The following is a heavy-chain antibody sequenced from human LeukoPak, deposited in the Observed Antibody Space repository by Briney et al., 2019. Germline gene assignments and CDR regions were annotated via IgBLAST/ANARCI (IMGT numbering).Heavy chain of an antibody. CDR1: GFTFSSYG. D-gene: IGHD3-3*01. CDR2: ISYDGSNK. V-gene: IGHV3-30*18. J-gene: IGHJ3*02. Sequence: GGSLRLSCAASGFTFSSYGMHWVCHAPGKGLEWVAVISYDGSNKYYADSVKGRFTISRDNSKNTLYLQMNSLRAEDTAVYYCAKDLFAAPLRFLEWLLDAFDIWGQGTMVTVSS. CDR3: AKDLFAAPLRFLEWLLDAFDI.